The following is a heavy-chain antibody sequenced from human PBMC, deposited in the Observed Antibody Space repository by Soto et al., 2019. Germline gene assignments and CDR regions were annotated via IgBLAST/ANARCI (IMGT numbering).Heavy chain of an antibody. J-gene: IGHJ6*02. Sequence: EVQLVESGGGLVQPGGSLRLSCAASGFTFSNYWMYCVRQAPGKGLVWVSRVNNDGTDTTHADSVKGRFTISRDNAENTLYLQMNSLRAEDTAVYYCARGGLQHDLDVWGQGSTVTVSS. D-gene: IGHD6-13*01. CDR3: ARGGLQHDLDV. CDR1: GFTFSNYW. V-gene: IGHV3-74*03. CDR2: VNNDGTDT.